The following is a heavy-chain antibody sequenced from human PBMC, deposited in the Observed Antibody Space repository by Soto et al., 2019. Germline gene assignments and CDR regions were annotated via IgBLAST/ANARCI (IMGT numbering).Heavy chain of an antibody. D-gene: IGHD3-22*01. Sequence: GGSLRLSCAASGFTFSSYWMHWVRQAPGKGLVWVSRINSDGSSTSYADSVKGRFTISRDNAKNTLYLQMNSLRAEDTAVYYCARDPGYYYDSSGYACDIWGQGTMVTVSS. CDR3: ARDPGYYYDSSGYACDI. CDR1: GFTFSSYW. CDR2: INSDGSST. V-gene: IGHV3-74*01. J-gene: IGHJ3*02.